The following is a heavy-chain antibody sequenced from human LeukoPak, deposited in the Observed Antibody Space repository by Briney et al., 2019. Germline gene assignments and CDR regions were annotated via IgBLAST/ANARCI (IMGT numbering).Heavy chain of an antibody. J-gene: IGHJ4*02. CDR1: GFTFSDYW. CDR2: INSDGSIT. CDR3: ARDLVVTATY. D-gene: IGHD2-21*02. V-gene: IGHV3-74*01. Sequence: QPGGSLRLSSAASGFTFSDYWMHWVRQAPGKGLEWVSRINSDGSITTDADSVKGRFTISRDNAKNTLYLQMNSLRAEDTGVYYCARDLVVTATYWGQGTLVTVSS.